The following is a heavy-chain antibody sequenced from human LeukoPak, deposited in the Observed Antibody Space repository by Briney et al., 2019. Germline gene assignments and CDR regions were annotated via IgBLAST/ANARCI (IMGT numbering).Heavy chain of an antibody. V-gene: IGHV3-21*04. CDR1: GFTFSGYD. Sequence: GGSLRLSCAASGFTFSGYDMNWVRQAPGKGLEWVSSISGSSSYIYYADSMKGRFTISRDNAKNSLYLQMNSLRAEDTALYYCAKDMTPFTMVRGVDYWGQGTLVTVSS. CDR3: AKDMTPFTMVRGVDY. CDR2: ISGSSSYI. D-gene: IGHD3-10*01. J-gene: IGHJ4*02.